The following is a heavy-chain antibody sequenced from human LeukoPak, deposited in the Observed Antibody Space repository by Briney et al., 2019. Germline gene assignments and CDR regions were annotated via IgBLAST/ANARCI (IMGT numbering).Heavy chain of an antibody. CDR2: IYYSGST. J-gene: IGHJ4*02. D-gene: IGHD3-10*01. Sequence: PSETLSLTCTVSGGSISSYYWGWIRQPPGKGLEWIGSIYYSGSTYYNPSLKSRVTISVDTSKNQFSLKLSSVTAADTAVYYCARATYGSGPYYFDYWGQGTLVTVSS. CDR1: GGSISSYY. V-gene: IGHV4-39*07. CDR3: ARATYGSGPYYFDY.